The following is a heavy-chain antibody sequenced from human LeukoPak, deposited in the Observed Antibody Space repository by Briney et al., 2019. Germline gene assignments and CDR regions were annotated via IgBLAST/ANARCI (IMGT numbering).Heavy chain of an antibody. CDR2: INWNGGST. V-gene: IGHV3-20*04. CDR1: GFTFDDYG. D-gene: IGHD2-21*01. Sequence: GGSLRLSCAASGFTFDDYGMSWVRQAPGKGLEWVSGINWNGGSTAYADSVKGRFTISRDNSKNTLYLQMNSLRAEDTAVYYCAKDLRTAWGVAYGMDVWGQGTTVTVSS. CDR3: AKDLRTAWGVAYGMDV. J-gene: IGHJ6*02.